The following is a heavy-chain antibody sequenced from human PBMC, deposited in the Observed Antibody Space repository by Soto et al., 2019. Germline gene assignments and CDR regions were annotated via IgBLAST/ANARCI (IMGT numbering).Heavy chain of an antibody. D-gene: IGHD2-8*01. CDR1: GFTFSSYG. J-gene: IGHJ4*02. Sequence: GGSLRLSCAASGFTFSSYGMHWVRQAPGKGLEWVAVMSYDGSNKYYADSVKGRFTISRDNSKNTLYLQMNSLRAEDTAVYYCAKEGTNGAFDYWGQGTLVTVSS. CDR2: MSYDGSNK. V-gene: IGHV3-30*18. CDR3: AKEGTNGAFDY.